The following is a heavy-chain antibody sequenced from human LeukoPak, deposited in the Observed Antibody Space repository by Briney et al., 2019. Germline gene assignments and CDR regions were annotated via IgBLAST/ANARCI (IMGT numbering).Heavy chain of an antibody. CDR2: ISSSSSYI. CDR3: ARGGGYCSSTSCYYFDY. CDR1: GFTFSSYS. D-gene: IGHD2-2*01. V-gene: IGHV3-21*01. Sequence: NSGGSLRLSCAASGFTFSSYSMNWVRQAPGKGLEWVSSISSSSSYIYYADSVKGRFTISRDNAKNSLYLQMNSLRAEDTAVYYCARGGGYCSSTSCYYFDYWGQGTLVTVSS. J-gene: IGHJ4*02.